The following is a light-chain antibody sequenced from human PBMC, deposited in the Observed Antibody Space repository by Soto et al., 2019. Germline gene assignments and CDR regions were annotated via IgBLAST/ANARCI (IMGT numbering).Light chain of an antibody. CDR1: QSILYRSNTKSY. CDR3: QQFYDTPPT. CDR2: WAS. V-gene: IGKV4-1*01. J-gene: IGKJ1*01. Sequence: DIVMSQSPDSLAVSLGERATIYCRSNQSILYRSNTKSYLAWYQQKPRQPPKLLINWASTRESGVPERFSGSGSGTDFTLTISSLQADDVEVYYCQQFYDTPPTFGQGTKVDIK.